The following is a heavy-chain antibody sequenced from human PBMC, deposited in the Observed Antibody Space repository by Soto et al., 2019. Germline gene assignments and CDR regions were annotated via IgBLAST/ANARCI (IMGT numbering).Heavy chain of an antibody. D-gene: IGHD2-2*03. CDR1: GATFSSYA. V-gene: IGHV1-69*13. Sequence: ASSVKVSCKASGATFSSYAISWVRQAPGQGLEWMGGVIPIFGTANYAQKFQGRVTITADESTSTAYMELSSLRSEDTAVYYCARVAGLDIVVVPAAIPDYYYGMDVWGQGTTVTVSS. CDR3: ARVAGLDIVVVPAAIPDYYYGMDV. J-gene: IGHJ6*02. CDR2: VIPIFGTA.